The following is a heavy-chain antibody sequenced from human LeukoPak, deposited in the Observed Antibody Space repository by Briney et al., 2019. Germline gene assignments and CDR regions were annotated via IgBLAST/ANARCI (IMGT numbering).Heavy chain of an antibody. J-gene: IGHJ4*02. CDR2: ILQSGDTT. Sequence: GGSLRLSCAASGFTFNRNAISWVRQAPGKGLEWVSGILQSGDTTYYADSVKGRFTISRDNSQNTLYLQMNSLRVEDTAVYYCAKDAIRGDGYWEFDYWGQGTLVTVSS. CDR3: AKDAIRGDGYWEFDY. V-gene: IGHV3-23*01. CDR1: GFTFNRNA. D-gene: IGHD5-24*01.